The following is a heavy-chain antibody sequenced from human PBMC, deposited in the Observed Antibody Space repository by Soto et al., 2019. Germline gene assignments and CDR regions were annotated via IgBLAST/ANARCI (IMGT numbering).Heavy chain of an antibody. Sequence: QVQLVESGGGVVQPGRSLRLSCAASGFTFSSYGMHWVRQAPGKGLEWVAVISYDGSNKYYADSVKGRFTISRDNSKNTLYQQMNSLRAEDTAVYYCAKERYSGCDGGPYFYYLGQGTLVTVPS. CDR1: GFTFSSYG. D-gene: IGHD5-12*01. J-gene: IGHJ4*02. CDR2: ISYDGSNK. V-gene: IGHV3-30*18. CDR3: AKERYSGCDGGPYFYY.